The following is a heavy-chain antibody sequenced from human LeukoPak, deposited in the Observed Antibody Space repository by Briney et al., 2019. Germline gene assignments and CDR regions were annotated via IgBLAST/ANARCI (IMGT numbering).Heavy chain of an antibody. CDR1: GFTFSSYE. Sequence: PGGSLRLSCAASGFTFSSYEMNWVRQAPGKGLEWVANINEDGSVKDYVDSVKGRYTISRDNARNSLYLQMNSLRAEDTAVYYCARGGAVRPDYWGQGTLVTVSS. J-gene: IGHJ4*02. CDR3: ARGGAVRPDY. D-gene: IGHD6-6*01. CDR2: INEDGSVK. V-gene: IGHV3-7*01.